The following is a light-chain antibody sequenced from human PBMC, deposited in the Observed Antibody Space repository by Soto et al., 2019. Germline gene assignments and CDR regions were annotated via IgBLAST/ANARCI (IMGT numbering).Light chain of an antibody. Sequence: EIVLTQSPGTLSLSPGERATLSCRASQSVSSSYLAWYQQNPGQAPRLLIYGASSRATGIPDRFSGSGSGTDFTLTISRLEPEDFAVYYCQQDGSSPATFGQGTKLEIK. CDR2: GAS. J-gene: IGKJ2*01. CDR1: QSVSSSY. CDR3: QQDGSSPAT. V-gene: IGKV3-20*01.